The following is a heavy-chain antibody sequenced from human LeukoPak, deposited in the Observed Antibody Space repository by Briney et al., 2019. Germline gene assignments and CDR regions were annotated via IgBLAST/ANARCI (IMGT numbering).Heavy chain of an antibody. Sequence: SETLSLTCTVSGYSISSAYYWGWIRQPPGTGLEWIGSIYHSGSTYYNPSLKSRVTISVDTSKNQFSLKLSSVTAADTAVYYCARVGTYCGGDCYLRWFDPWGQGTLVTVSS. CDR1: GYSISSAYY. CDR2: IYHSGST. CDR3: ARVGTYCGGDCYLRWFDP. V-gene: IGHV4-38-2*02. J-gene: IGHJ5*02. D-gene: IGHD2-21*02.